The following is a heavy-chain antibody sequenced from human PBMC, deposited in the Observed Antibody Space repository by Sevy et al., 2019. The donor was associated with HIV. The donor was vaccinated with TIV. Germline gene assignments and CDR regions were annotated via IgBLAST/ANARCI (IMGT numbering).Heavy chain of an antibody. J-gene: IGHJ3*01. CDR1: GYTFNSYG. V-gene: IGHV1-18*04. D-gene: IGHD2-2*02. CDR3: ARRAIIARTFDV. Sequence: ASVKVSCKASGYTFNSYGITWVRQAPGQGLEWMGWISVYNGDTKEALKVQGRVTMTTDKSTSTAYMELRSLRSDDTAVYYCARRAIIARTFDVWGHGTMVTVSS. CDR2: ISVYNGDT.